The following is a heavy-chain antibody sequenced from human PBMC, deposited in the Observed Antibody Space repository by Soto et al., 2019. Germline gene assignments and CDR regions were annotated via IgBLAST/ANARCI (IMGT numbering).Heavy chain of an antibody. CDR1: GYSFTSYW. V-gene: IGHV5-10-1*01. CDR3: ATSPTDYYYYGMDV. Sequence: PGESLKISCKGSGYSFTSYWISWVRQMPGKGLEWMGRIDPSDSYTNYSPSFQGHVTISADKSISTAYLQWSSLKASDTAMYYCATSPTDYYYYGMDVWGQGTTVTVSS. J-gene: IGHJ6*02. CDR2: IDPSDSYT.